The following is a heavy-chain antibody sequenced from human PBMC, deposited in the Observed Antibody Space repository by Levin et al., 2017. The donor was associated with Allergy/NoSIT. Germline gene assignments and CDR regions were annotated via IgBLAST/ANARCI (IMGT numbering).Heavy chain of an antibody. CDR2: ISGSGSVT. CDR1: GFPFGSYA. Sequence: GGSLRLSCAASGFPFGSYAMSWVRQAPGEGLEWVSGISGSGSVTYYADSVKGRFTISRDNSKNTLYLQMNSLRAEDKALYYCAKNNYGDNDCYFDLWGRGTLVSVSS. D-gene: IGHD4-23*01. V-gene: IGHV3-23*01. J-gene: IGHJ2*01. CDR3: AKNNYGDNDCYFDL.